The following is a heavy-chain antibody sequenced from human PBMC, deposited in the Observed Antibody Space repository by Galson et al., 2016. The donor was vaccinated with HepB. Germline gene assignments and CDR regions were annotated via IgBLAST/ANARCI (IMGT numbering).Heavy chain of an antibody. CDR3: STINY. V-gene: IGHV3-53*01. CDR2: IYSGGKT. Sequence: SLRLSCAASEFTVGNNYMSWVHQAPGKGLEWVSVIYSGGKTYYRDSVKGRFTVSRDSSKNTIFLQMDSLRAEDTAVYYCSTINYWGQGTLVTVSS. J-gene: IGHJ4*02. CDR1: EFTVGNNY.